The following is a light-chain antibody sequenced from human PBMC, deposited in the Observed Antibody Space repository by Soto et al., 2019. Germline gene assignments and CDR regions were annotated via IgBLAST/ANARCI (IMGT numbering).Light chain of an antibody. CDR2: GAS. J-gene: IGKJ3*01. Sequence: EIVLTQSPGTLSLSPGERATLSCRASQSVSSSYLAWYQQKPGQAPRLPIYGASGMATGIPDRFSGSGSGTDFALTISRREPEDFAVYYCQQYGSSIFTFGPGTKVDIK. CDR3: QQYGSSIFT. V-gene: IGKV3-20*01. CDR1: QSVSSSY.